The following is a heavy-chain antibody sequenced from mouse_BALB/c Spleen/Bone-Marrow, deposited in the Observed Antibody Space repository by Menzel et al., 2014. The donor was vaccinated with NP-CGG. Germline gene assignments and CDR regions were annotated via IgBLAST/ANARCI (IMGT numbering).Heavy chain of an antibody. D-gene: IGHD1-2*01. CDR2: IYPGSGNT. J-gene: IGHJ4*01. Sequence: VQGVESGAELVRPGTSVKISCKASGYAFTNYWLDWVKQRPGHGLEWIGDIYPGSGNTYFNEKFKGKATLTADKSSSTAYMQLSSLTSEDSAVYFCARPQFISGRYYAMDYWGQGTSVTVSS. CDR1: GYAFTNYW. CDR3: ARPQFISGRYYAMDY. V-gene: IGHV1-63*01.